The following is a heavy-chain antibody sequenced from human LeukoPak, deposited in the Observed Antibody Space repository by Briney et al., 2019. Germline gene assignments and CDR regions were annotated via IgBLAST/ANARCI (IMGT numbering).Heavy chain of an antibody. CDR1: GGSVSSTNW. CDR3: AREGGFYRPLDY. J-gene: IGHJ4*02. CDR2: VHLDGRT. D-gene: IGHD6-25*01. V-gene: IGHV4-4*03. Sequence: PETLSLTCGVSGGSVSSTNWWTWIRQPPGKGLEWIGEVHLDGRTNFNPSLKSRLTMSVDLSENHVSLKLTSVTAADTAVYYCAREGGFYRPLDYSGQGTLVTVSS.